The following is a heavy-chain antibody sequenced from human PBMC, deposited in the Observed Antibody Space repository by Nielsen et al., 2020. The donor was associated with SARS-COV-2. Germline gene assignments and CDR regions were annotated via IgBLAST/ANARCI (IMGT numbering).Heavy chain of an antibody. CDR2: IKSKTDGGTT. CDR3: TTEGPRGALEWPLYHYYGMDV. V-gene: IGHV3-15*01. J-gene: IGHJ6*02. D-gene: IGHD3-3*01. Sequence: WIRQPPGKGLEWVGRIKSKTDGGTTDYAAPVKGRFTISRDDSKNTLYLQMNSLKTEDTAVYYCTTEGPRGALEWPLYHYYGMDVWGQGTTVTVSS.